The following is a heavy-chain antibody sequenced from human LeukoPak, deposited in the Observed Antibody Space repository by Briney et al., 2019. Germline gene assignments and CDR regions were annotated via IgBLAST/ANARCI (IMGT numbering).Heavy chain of an antibody. CDR2: ISSSSSYI. CDR3: ARDMGGLMGYFDDGGYYYGMDV. V-gene: IGHV3-21*01. J-gene: IGHJ6*02. D-gene: IGHD3-9*01. Sequence: GGSLRLPCAASGFTFSSYAMSWVRQAPGKGLEWVSSISSSSSYIYYADSVKGRFTISRDNAKNSLYLQMNSLRAEDTAVYYCARDMGGLMGYFDDGGYYYGMDVWGQGTTVTVSS. CDR1: GFTFSSYA.